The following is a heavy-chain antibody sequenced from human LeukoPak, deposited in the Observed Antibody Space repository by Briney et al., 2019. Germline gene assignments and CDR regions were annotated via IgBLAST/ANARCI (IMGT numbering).Heavy chain of an antibody. J-gene: IGHJ4*02. CDR1: GFTFSSYE. D-gene: IGHD1-26*01. Sequence: GGSLRLSCAASGFTFSSYEMNWVRQAPGKGLEWVSYISSSGSTIYYADSVKGRFTISRDNAKNSLYLQMNSLRAEDKAAYYCARDSRLVGATGGNDYWGQGTLVTVSS. CDR3: ARDSRLVGATGGNDY. V-gene: IGHV3-48*03. CDR2: ISSSGSTI.